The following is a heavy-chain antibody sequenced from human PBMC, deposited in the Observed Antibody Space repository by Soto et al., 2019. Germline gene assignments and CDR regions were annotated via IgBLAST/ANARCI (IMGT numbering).Heavy chain of an antibody. CDR3: ARPEGATYNLRY. V-gene: IGHV3-23*01. Sequence: DVQLLESGGRLVQPGGSLRLSCAASGFTFNAYSLSWGRQAPGKGLEWVSAISTTGGSTYYEDSVKGRFTISRDNSQNTLSLQMNSRRAEDKAVYYCARPEGATYNLRYWGQGTLVTVSS. CDR2: ISTTGGST. D-gene: IGHD1-1*01. CDR1: GFTFNAYS. J-gene: IGHJ4*02.